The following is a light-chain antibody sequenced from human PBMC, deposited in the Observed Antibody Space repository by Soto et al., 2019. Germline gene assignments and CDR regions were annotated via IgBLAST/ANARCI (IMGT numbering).Light chain of an antibody. CDR1: SSDIGSYNY. CDR2: DVS. CDR3: SSYTTSSTVI. V-gene: IGLV2-14*03. Sequence: QSVLTQPASVSGSPGQSITISCTGTSSDIGSYNYVSWYQHHPGKAPKLMIYDVSYRPSGFSNRFSGYKSGNTASLTISGLQAEDEAYYYCSSYTTSSTVIFGGGTKVTVL. J-gene: IGLJ2*01.